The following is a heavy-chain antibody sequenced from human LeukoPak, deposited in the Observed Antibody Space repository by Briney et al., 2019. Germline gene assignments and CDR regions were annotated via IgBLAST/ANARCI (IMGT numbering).Heavy chain of an antibody. CDR2: ISYDGSNK. CDR3: AKEWEGSSSD. CDR1: GFTFSSYA. V-gene: IGHV3-30-3*01. Sequence: QPGRSLRLSCAASGFTFSSYAMHWARQAPGKGLEWVAVISYDGSNKYYADSVKGRFTISRDNSKNTLYLQMNSLRAEDTAVYYCAKEWEGSSSDWGQGTLVTVSS. J-gene: IGHJ4*02. D-gene: IGHD6-13*01.